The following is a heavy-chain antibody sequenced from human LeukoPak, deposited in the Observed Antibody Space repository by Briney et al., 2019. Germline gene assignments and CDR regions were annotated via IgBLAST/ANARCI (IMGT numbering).Heavy chain of an antibody. D-gene: IGHD1-1*01. CDR3: ARVPSLSRPWKYYFDY. V-gene: IGHV1-2*02. CDR2: INPNSGGT. CDR1: GYTFTGYY. Sequence: GASVKVSCKASGYTFTGYYMHWVRQAPGQGLEWMGWINPNSGGTNYAQKFQGRVTMTRDTSISTAYMELSRLRSDDTAVYYCARVPSLSRPWKYYFDYWGQGTLVTVSS. J-gene: IGHJ4*02.